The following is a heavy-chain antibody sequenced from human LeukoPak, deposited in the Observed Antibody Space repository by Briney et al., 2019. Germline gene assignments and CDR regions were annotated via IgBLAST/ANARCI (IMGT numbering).Heavy chain of an antibody. D-gene: IGHD5-12*01. CDR2: IYTSGST. J-gene: IGHJ3*02. CDR3: ARLRLRWTEDAFDI. Sequence: SETLSLTCTVSGGSISSGSYYWSWIRQPAGKGLEWIGRIYTSGSTNYNPSLKSRVTISVDTSKNQFSLKLSSVTAADTAVYYCARLRLRWTEDAFDIWGQGTMVTVSS. CDR1: GGSISSGSYY. V-gene: IGHV4-61*02.